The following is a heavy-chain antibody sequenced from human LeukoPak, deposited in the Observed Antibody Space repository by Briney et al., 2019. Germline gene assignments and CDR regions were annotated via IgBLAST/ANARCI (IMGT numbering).Heavy chain of an antibody. CDR1: GFTFSIYA. V-gene: IGHV3-23*01. CDR3: ARDRPNYYGSDGHYYRWDGDH. CDR2: ITRRDGTT. J-gene: IGHJ5*02. D-gene: IGHD3-22*01. Sequence: PGGSLRLSCEASGFTFSIYAMSWVRQTPGKGLQWVSSITRRDGTTYYADSVKGRSTISRDNSENTLYLRMSSLRAEDTAIYYCARDRPNYYGSDGHYYRWDGDHWGQGTLVTVSS.